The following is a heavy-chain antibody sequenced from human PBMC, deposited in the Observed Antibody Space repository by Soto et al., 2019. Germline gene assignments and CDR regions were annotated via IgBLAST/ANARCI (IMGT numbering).Heavy chain of an antibody. Sequence: QVQLVQSGAEVKKPGASVKVSCKASGYTFTGYYMHWVRQAPGQGLEWMGWINPNSGGTNYAQKFQGGGTMTRDTSISTAYMELSRLRSDGTAVYYCARAGGYYGSGSCFDYWGQGTLVTVSS. CDR3: ARAGGYYGSGSCFDY. J-gene: IGHJ4*02. D-gene: IGHD3-10*01. V-gene: IGHV1-2*02. CDR2: INPNSGGT. CDR1: GYTFTGYY.